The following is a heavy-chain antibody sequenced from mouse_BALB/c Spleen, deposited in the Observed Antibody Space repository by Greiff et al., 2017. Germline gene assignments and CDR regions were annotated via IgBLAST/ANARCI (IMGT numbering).Heavy chain of an antibody. J-gene: IGHJ4*01. V-gene: IGHV14-1*02. CDR2: IDPENGNT. CDR1: GFNIKDYY. D-gene: IGHD2-3*01. Sequence: EVQLQQSGAELVRPGALVKLSCKASGFNIKDYYMHWVKQRPEQGLEWIGWIDPENGNTIYDPKFQGKASITADTPSNTAYLQLSSLTSEDTAVYYCAYYGLYAMDYWGQGTSVTVSS. CDR3: AYYGLYAMDY.